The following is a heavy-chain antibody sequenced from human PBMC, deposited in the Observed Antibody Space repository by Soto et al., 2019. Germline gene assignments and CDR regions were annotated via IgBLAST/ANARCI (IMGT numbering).Heavy chain of an antibody. J-gene: IGHJ4*02. Sequence: PGGSLRLSCAASGFTFSSYAMSWVRQAPGKGLEWVSAISGSGGSTYYADSEKGRFTISRDNSKNTLYLQMNSLRAEDTAVYYCARGRYQLLYGSFDYWGQGTLVTVSS. CDR1: GFTFSSYA. CDR3: ARGRYQLLYGSFDY. D-gene: IGHD2-2*02. V-gene: IGHV3-23*01. CDR2: ISGSGGST.